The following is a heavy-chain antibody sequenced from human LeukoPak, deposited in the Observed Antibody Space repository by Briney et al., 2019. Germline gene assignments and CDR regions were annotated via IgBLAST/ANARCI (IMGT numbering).Heavy chain of an antibody. J-gene: IGHJ3*02. CDR2: INHSGST. CDR3: ARGRALDI. V-gene: IGHV4-34*01. CDR1: GGSFSGYY. Sequence: SETLSLTCAVYGGSFSGYYWSWIRQPPGKGLEWIGEINHSGSTNYNPSLKSRVTISVDTSKNQFSLKLSSVTAADTAVYYCARGRALDIWGQGTMVTVSS.